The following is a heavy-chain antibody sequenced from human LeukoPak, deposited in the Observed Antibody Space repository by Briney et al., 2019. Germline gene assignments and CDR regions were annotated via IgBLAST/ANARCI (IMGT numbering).Heavy chain of an antibody. CDR1: GFTFSSYW. Sequence: GGSLRLSCAASGFTFSSYWMSWVRQAPGKGLEWVANIKQDGSEKYYVDSVKGRFTISRDNAKNSLYLQMNSLRAEDTAVYYCARESRVLRYFDWLLSQTSFDYWGQGTLVTVSS. CDR3: ARESRVLRYFDWLLSQTSFDY. V-gene: IGHV3-7*01. D-gene: IGHD3-9*01. CDR2: IKQDGSEK. J-gene: IGHJ4*02.